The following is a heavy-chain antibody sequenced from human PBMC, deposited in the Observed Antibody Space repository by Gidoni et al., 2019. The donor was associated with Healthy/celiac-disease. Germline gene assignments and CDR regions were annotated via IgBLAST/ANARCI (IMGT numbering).Heavy chain of an antibody. CDR3: ARGRLRGYSSDAFDI. CDR2: IYYSGST. Sequence: QVQLQESGPGLVKPSETLSLTCTVSGGSISSYYWSWIRQPPGKGLEWIGYIYYSGSTNYNPSLKSRVTISVDTSKNQFSLKLSSVTAADTAVYYCARGRLRGYSSDAFDIWGQGTMVTVSS. CDR1: GGSISSYY. J-gene: IGHJ3*02. V-gene: IGHV4-59*01. D-gene: IGHD5-18*01.